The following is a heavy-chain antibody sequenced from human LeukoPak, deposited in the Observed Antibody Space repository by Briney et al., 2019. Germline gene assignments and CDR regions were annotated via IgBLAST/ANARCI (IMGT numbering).Heavy chain of an antibody. CDR2: ISGSGGST. J-gene: IGHJ4*02. V-gene: IGHV3-23*01. CDR3: AKEQLDYYGDNESFDY. CDR1: GFTFSSYA. D-gene: IGHD4-17*01. Sequence: PGGSLRLSCAASGFTFSSYAMNWVRQAPGKGLEWVSAISGSGGSTYYADSVKGRFTISRDNSKNTLYLQMNSLRAEDTAVYYCAKEQLDYYGDNESFDYWGQGTLVTVSS.